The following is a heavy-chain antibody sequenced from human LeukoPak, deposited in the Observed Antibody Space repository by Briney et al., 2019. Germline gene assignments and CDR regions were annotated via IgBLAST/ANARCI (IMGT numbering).Heavy chain of an antibody. CDR1: GYSFTSYW. Sequence: GESLKISCKGSGYSFTSYWISRVRQIPGKGLEWMGRIDPSDSYNNYSPSFQGHVTISADKSVSTAYLQWSGLKASDIAMYYCAVTTGALYVILTGNYCYYGMDVWGKGTKVTVSS. CDR3: AVTTGALYVILTGNYCYYGMDV. D-gene: IGHD3-9*01. CDR2: IDPSDSYN. V-gene: IGHV5-10-1*01. J-gene: IGHJ6*04.